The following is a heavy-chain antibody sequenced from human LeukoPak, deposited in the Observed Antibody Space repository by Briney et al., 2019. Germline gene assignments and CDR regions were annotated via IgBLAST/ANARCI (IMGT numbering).Heavy chain of an antibody. CDR2: VYYSGST. Sequence: PSETLSLTCTVSGGSIRSSYWSWIRQPPGKGLEWIGYVYYSGSTNYNPSLKSRVTISVDTSKNQFSLKLSSVTAADTAVYFCARGPYSYDSSGAFDIWGQGTMVTASS. CDR3: ARGPYSYDSSGAFDI. J-gene: IGHJ3*02. CDR1: GGSIRSSY. V-gene: IGHV4-59*08. D-gene: IGHD3-22*01.